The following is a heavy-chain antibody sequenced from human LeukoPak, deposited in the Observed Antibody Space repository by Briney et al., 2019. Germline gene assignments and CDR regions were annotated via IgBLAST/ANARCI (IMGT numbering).Heavy chain of an antibody. V-gene: IGHV1-69*01. D-gene: IGHD2-2*01. CDR3: AREGVVVVPAARHNWFDP. Sequence: SVKVSCKASGGTFSSYAISWVRQAPGQGLEWMGGIIPIFGTANYAQKFQGRVTITADESTSTAYMELGSLRSEDTAVYYCAREGVVVVPAARHNWFDPWGQGTLVTVSS. J-gene: IGHJ5*02. CDR2: IIPIFGTA. CDR1: GGTFSSYA.